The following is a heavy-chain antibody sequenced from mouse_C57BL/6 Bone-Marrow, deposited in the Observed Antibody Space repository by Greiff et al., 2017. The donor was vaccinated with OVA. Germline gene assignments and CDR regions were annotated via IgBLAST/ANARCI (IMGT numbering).Heavy chain of an antibody. CDR1: GFTFSDAW. CDR3: TRDGSSSAWFAY. D-gene: IGHD1-1*01. CDR2: IRNKANNHAT. V-gene: IGHV6-6*01. J-gene: IGHJ3*01. Sequence: EVKVEESGGGLVQPGGSMKLSCAASGFTFSDAWMDWVRQSPEKGLEWVAEIRNKANNHATYYAESVKGRFTISRDDSKSSVYLQMNSLRAEDTGIYYCTRDGSSSAWFAYWGQGTLVTVSA.